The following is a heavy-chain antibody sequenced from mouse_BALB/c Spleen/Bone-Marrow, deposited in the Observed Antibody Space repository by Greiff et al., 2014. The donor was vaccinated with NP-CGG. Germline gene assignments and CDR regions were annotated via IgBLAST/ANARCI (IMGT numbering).Heavy chain of an antibody. D-gene: IGHD1-1*01. CDR3: ARYYYGSSYFDY. V-gene: IGHV14-3*02. J-gene: IGHJ2*01. CDR2: IDPANGNT. Sequence: DVQLVESGAELVKPGASVKLSCTASGFNIKDTYMHWVKQRPEQGLEWIGRIDPANGNTKYDPKFQGKATITADTSSNTAYLQLSSLTSEDTAVYYCARYYYGSSYFDYWGQGTTLTVS. CDR1: GFNIKDTY.